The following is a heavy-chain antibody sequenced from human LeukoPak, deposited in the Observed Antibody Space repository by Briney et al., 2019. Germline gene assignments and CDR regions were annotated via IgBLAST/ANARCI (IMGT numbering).Heavy chain of an antibody. D-gene: IGHD6-13*01. CDR3: ARLSSSWYQDWYFDL. CDR1: AGSISSSNYY. J-gene: IGHJ2*01. Sequence: PSETLSLTCTVSAGSISSSNYYWGWIRQPPGKGLEWIGSIYYSGRTYYNPSLKSRVTMSEDTSKKQFSLKLSSVTAADTAVYYCARLSSSWYQDWYFDLWGRGTLVTVSS. V-gene: IGHV4-39*07. CDR2: IYYSGRT.